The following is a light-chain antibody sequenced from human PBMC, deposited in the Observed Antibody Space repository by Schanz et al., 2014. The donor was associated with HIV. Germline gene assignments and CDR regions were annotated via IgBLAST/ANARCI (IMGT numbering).Light chain of an antibody. CDR3: QQYNNWPRT. J-gene: IGKJ1*01. V-gene: IGKV3-15*01. Sequence: EIVLTQSPGTLSLSPGERATLSCRASQTVSSHFLAWYQQKPGQAPRLIIYGASTRATGIPVRFSGSGSGTEFTLTISSLQSEDFAVYYCQQYNNWPRTFGQGTKVEIK. CDR2: GAS. CDR1: QTVSSH.